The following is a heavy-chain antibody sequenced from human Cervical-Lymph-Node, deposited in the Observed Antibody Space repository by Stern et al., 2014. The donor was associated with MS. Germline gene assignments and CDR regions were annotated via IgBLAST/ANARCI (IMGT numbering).Heavy chain of an antibody. J-gene: IGHJ4*02. D-gene: IGHD3-16*01. CDR1: AGSISSGGYY. CDR3: ARDNRGSYDY. Sequence: QVQLQESGPGLVKPSQTLSLTCTVSAGSISSGGYYWSWIRQHPGKGLEWIGNIHYSGRAYTNPSLKSRVTIAVATSKNQFSLKLSSVTAADTAVYYCARDNRGSYDYWGQGTLVTVSS. V-gene: IGHV4-31*03. CDR2: IHYSGRA.